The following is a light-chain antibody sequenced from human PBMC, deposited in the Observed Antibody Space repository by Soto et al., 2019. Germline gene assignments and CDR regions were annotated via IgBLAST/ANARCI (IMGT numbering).Light chain of an antibody. CDR1: QSVSSSY. Sequence: EIFLTYYSISLSFSPGEMCTLSCMGIQSVSSSYLAWYQQKPGQAPRLLLFGASTRATGIPDRFSGSGSGTDFTLTINSLEDADFAVYYCQPYCSSPPWTFGQGGKVDI. CDR2: GAS. V-gene: IGKV3-20*01. CDR3: QPYCSSPPWT. J-gene: IGKJ1*01.